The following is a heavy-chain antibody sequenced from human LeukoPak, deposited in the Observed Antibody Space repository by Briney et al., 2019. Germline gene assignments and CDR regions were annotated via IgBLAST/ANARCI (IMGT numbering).Heavy chain of an antibody. Sequence: GGSLRLSCAASGLTFSSYAMSWVRQAPGKGLDWVSAISGSGGSTYYADSVKARFTISRDNSKNTLYLQMNSLRAEDTAVYYCAKVTGTTHWYFDLWGRGTLVTVSS. CDR2: ISGSGGST. CDR1: GLTFSSYA. J-gene: IGHJ2*01. CDR3: AKVTGTTHWYFDL. V-gene: IGHV3-23*01. D-gene: IGHD1-7*01.